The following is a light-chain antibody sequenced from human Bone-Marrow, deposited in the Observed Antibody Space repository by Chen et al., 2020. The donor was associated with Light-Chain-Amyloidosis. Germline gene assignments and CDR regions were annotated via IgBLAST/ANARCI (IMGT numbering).Light chain of an antibody. Sequence: SYVLTQPSSVSVAPGQTATIACGGNNIGSTSVHWYQQTPGQAPLLVVYDDSDRPSGIPERLSGSTSGNTATMTIRRVEAGDGADYYWQVWDSGSDRPVFGGGTKLTVL. CDR2: DDS. CDR1: NIGSTS. J-gene: IGLJ3*02. CDR3: QVWDSGSDRPV. V-gene: IGLV3-21*02.